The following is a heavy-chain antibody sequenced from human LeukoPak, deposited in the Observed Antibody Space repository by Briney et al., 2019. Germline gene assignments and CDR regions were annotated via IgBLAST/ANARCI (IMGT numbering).Heavy chain of an antibody. J-gene: IGHJ3*02. CDR2: IWYDGSNK. Sequence: PGGSLRLSCAASGFTFSSYGMHWVRQAPGKGLEWVAVIWYDGSNKYYADSVKGRFTISRDNSKNTLYLQMNSLRAEDTAVYYCARERADMGSGYYYVDAFDIWGQGTMVTVSS. V-gene: IGHV3-33*01. CDR1: GFTFSSYG. CDR3: ARERADMGSGYYYVDAFDI. D-gene: IGHD3-22*01.